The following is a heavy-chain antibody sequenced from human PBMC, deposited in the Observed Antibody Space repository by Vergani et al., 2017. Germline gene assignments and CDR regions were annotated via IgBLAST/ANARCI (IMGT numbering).Heavy chain of an antibody. D-gene: IGHD6-13*01. J-gene: IGHJ5*02. CDR1: GDSISSSHW. Sequence: QVQLQESGPGLVKPLGTVSLTCAVSGDSISSSHWWTWVRQPPGKGLEWIGEIYHSGTTNYNPSLQSRVTISVDKYKNQFSLRLSSVTAADTAIYYCARVDTEHSSRGWVDRWGQGTLVTVSS. CDR3: ARVDTEHSSRGWVDR. V-gene: IGHV4-4*03. CDR2: IYHSGTT.